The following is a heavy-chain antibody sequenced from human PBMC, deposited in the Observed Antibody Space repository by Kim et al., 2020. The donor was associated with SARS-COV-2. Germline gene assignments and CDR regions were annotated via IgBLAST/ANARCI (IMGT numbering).Heavy chain of an antibody. V-gene: IGHV1-69*13. Sequence: SVKVSCKASGGTFSSYAISWVRQAPGQGLEWMGGIIPIFGTANYAQKFQGRVTITADESTSTAYMELSSLRSEDTAVYYCATPKGILGDYNAFLAATFDYWGQGTLVTVSS. CDR3: ATPKGILGDYNAFLAATFDY. J-gene: IGHJ4*02. D-gene: IGHD4-17*01. CDR2: IIPIFGTA. CDR1: GGTFSSYA.